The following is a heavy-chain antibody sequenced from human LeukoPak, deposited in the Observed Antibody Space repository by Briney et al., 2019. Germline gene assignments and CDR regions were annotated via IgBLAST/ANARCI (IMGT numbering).Heavy chain of an antibody. CDR3: VPAMDV. V-gene: IGHV3-7*01. Sequence: GGSLRLSCAASGFTFNGYWRGWLGQGPGKGLEGWANIKQDRSEKDYVDSVKGRFTISRNNAKNALYLQMSSLRAEDTAVYYCVPAMDVWGQGTTVTVSS. CDR2: IKQDRSEK. J-gene: IGHJ6*02. CDR1: GFTFNGYW.